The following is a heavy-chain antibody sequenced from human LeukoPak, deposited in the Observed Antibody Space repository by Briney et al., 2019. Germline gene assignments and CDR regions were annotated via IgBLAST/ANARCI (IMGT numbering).Heavy chain of an antibody. Sequence: SVNVSCKGSGRIFSSYTIRWVRQAPGLVREWMGGIIPIRGIANYAQKFRGRVTITADESTSTDYMELSSLRSEDTAVYYCARSPKKYYDFWSGYYTGSYFDLWGRGTLVTVSS. V-gene: IGHV1-69*10. CDR2: IIPIRGIA. CDR1: GRIFSSYT. D-gene: IGHD3-3*01. J-gene: IGHJ2*01. CDR3: ARSPKKYYDFWSGYYTGSYFDL.